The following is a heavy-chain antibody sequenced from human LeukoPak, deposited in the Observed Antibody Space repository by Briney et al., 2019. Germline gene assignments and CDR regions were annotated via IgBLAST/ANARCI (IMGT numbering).Heavy chain of an antibody. CDR2: IWYDGSNK. J-gene: IGHJ4*02. D-gene: IGHD3-10*01. Sequence: GGSLRLSCAASGFTFSSYGMHWVRQAPGKGLEWVAVIWYDGSNKYYADSVKGRFTISRDNSKNTLYLQMNSLGAEDTAVYYCAKSMVRGVRGFDYWGQGTLVTVSS. V-gene: IGHV3-33*06. CDR3: AKSMVRGVRGFDY. CDR1: GFTFSSYG.